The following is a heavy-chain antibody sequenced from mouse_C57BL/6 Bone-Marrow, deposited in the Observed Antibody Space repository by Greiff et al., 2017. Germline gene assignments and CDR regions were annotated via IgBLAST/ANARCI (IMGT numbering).Heavy chain of an antibody. Sequence: QVQLQQSGPGLVQPSQSLSITCTVSGFSLTSYGVHWVRQSPGKGLEWLGVIWRGGSTDYNAAFMSRLSITKDNSKSQVFFKMNSLQADDTAIYYCAKNKRLWLRRNYAMDYWGQGTSVTVSS. D-gene: IGHD2-2*01. CDR3: AKNKRLWLRRNYAMDY. CDR1: GFSLTSYG. CDR2: IWRGGST. J-gene: IGHJ4*01. V-gene: IGHV2-5*01.